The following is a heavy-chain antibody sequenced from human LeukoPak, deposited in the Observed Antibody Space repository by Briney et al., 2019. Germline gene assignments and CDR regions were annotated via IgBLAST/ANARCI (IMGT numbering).Heavy chain of an antibody. CDR1: GYTFTGYY. Sequence: ASVKVSCKASGYTFTGYYMHWVRQAPGQGLEWMGWINPNSGGTNYAQKFQGRVTMTRDTSISTAYMELSRLRSDDTAVYYCAREALSGSYPGENWFDPWGQGTLVTVSS. D-gene: IGHD1-26*01. CDR3: AREALSGSYPGENWFDP. CDR2: INPNSGGT. V-gene: IGHV1-2*02. J-gene: IGHJ5*02.